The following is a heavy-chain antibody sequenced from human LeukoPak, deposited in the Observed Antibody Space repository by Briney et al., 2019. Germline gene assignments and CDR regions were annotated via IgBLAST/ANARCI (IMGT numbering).Heavy chain of an antibody. D-gene: IGHD3-9*01. CDR3: ARVRYSDVLTGYYGDGYFDY. Sequence: SETLSLTCTVSGGSISGYYWSWIRQPPGKRLEWIGYIDYSGSTDYNPSLKSRVTISVDTSNNQFSLNLSSVTAADTAVYYCARVRYSDVLTGYYGDGYFDYWGQGTLVTVSS. V-gene: IGHV4-59*01. CDR1: GGSISGYY. CDR2: IDYSGST. J-gene: IGHJ4*02.